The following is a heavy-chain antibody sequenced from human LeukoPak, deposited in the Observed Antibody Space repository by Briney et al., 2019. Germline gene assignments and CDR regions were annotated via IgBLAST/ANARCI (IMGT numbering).Heavy chain of an antibody. CDR2: IWYGGSNK. CDR3: ARESCSGTSCYSP. J-gene: IGHJ5*02. V-gene: IGHV3-33*08. Sequence: PGGSLRLSCAASGFTFSSYGMHWVRQAPGKGLEWVAVIWYGGSNKYYADSVKGRFTISRDNSKNTLYLQMNSLRAEDTAVYYCARESCSGTSCYSPWGQGTLVTVSS. CDR1: GFTFSSYG. D-gene: IGHD2-2*02.